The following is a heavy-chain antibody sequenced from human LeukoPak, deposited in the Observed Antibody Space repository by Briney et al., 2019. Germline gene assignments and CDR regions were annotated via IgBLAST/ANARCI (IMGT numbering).Heavy chain of an antibody. CDR1: GSTFTGYY. CDR2: MNPNSGNT. J-gene: IGHJ6*04. V-gene: IGHV1-8*03. Sequence: ASVKVSCKASGSTFTGYYMHWVRQAPGQGLEWMGWMNPNSGNTGYAQKFQGRVTITRNTSISTAHMELSSLRSEDTAVYYCASARTTAFDVWGKGTTVTVSS. D-gene: IGHD2-2*01. CDR3: ASARTTAFDV.